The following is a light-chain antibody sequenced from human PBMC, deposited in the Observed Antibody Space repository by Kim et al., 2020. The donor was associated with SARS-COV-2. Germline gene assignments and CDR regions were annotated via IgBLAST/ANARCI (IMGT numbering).Light chain of an antibody. CDR1: QNISSY. V-gene: IGKV1-39*01. J-gene: IGKJ2*01. Sequence: CASVEDRVTITCLSSQNISSYLNWCQQKPRKAPKLLIYAASSLQSVVPSRFSGSGSVTDFTLTISSLQPEDVATYYCQQSYTTPYTFGQGTKLVI. CDR2: AAS. CDR3: QQSYTTPYT.